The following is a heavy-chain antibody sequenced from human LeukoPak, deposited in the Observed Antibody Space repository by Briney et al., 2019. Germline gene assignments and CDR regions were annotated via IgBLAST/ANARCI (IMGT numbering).Heavy chain of an antibody. CDR1: GFTFSSYT. CDR2: IGTSSTTI. J-gene: IGHJ6*03. Sequence: GGSLRLSCAASGFTFSSYTMNWVRHPPGKGLEWVSNIGTSSTTIYYADSVKGRFTISRDNAKNSLYLQMNSLRADDTAVYYCARFAAGGSYYYYMDVWDKGTTVTVSS. V-gene: IGHV3-48*01. CDR3: ARFAAGGSYYYYMDV. D-gene: IGHD6-25*01.